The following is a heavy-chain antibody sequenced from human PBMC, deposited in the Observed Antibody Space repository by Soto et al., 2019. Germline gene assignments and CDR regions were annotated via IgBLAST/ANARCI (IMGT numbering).Heavy chain of an antibody. CDR1: GGSVSSGSYY. V-gene: IGHV4-61*01. J-gene: IGHJ4*02. Sequence: SETLSLTCTVSGGSVSSGSYYWSWIRQPPGKGLEWIGYIYYSGSTNYNPSLKSRVTISVDTSKNQFSLKLSSVTAADTAVYYCARGAGGGWEWAFDYWGQGTLVTVSS. CDR3: ARGAGGGWEWAFDY. CDR2: IYYSGST. D-gene: IGHD6-19*01.